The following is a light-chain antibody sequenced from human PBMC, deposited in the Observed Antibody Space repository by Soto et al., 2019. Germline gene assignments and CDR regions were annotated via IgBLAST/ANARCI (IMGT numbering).Light chain of an antibody. V-gene: IGKV1-5*03. CDR2: KAS. J-gene: IGKJ1*01. Sequence: DIQMTQSPATLSASVGDRVTVPCRASQSISTLLAWYQQKPGKAPKLLIDKASNLESGVPSRFSGSGSGAEFTLTISSLQPDDFATYYCLQYNSYRTFGQGTKVDIK. CDR3: LQYNSYRT. CDR1: QSISTL.